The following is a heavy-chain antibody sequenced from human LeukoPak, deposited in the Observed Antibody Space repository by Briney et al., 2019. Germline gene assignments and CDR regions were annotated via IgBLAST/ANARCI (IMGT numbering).Heavy chain of an antibody. CDR1: GGSIKYYY. CDR3: ARDGASSSWPHWFDP. Sequence: PSETLSLTCSVSGGSIKYYYWTWIRQSPGEGLEWIGHIYYNGTTRYKPSLKSRVTISLDMSKKQISLKLNSLTAADTAVYYCARDGASSSWPHWFDPWGQGTLVTVSS. V-gene: IGHV4-59*01. D-gene: IGHD6-13*01. J-gene: IGHJ5*02. CDR2: IYYNGTT.